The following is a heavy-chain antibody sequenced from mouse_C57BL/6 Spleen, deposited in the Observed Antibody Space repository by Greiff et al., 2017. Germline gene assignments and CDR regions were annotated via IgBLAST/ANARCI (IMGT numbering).Heavy chain of an antibody. CDR3: ASRGDYPFAY. Sequence: EVQRVESGGDLVKPGGSLKLSCAASGFTFSSYGMSWVRQTPDKRLEWVATISSGGSYTYYPDSVKGRFTISRDNAKNTLYLQMSSLKSEDTAMYYCASRGDYPFAYWGQGTLVTVSA. CDR2: ISSGGSYT. D-gene: IGHD5-5*01. CDR1: GFTFSSYG. J-gene: IGHJ3*01. V-gene: IGHV5-6*01.